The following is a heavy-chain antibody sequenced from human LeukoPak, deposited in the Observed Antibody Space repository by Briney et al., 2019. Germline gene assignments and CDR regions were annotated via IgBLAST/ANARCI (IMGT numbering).Heavy chain of an antibody. CDR3: ARDRGAYCGGDCYLGFDY. CDR2: IAGSSGYI. J-gene: IGHJ4*01. D-gene: IGHD2-21*02. CDR1: GFTFSSYT. Sequence: PGGSLRLSCAASGFTFSSYTMNWVRQAPGKGLEWVSSIAGSSGYISYADSVKGRFTISRDNAKKSLYPQMTSLTAEDTAVYYCARDRGAYCGGDCYLGFDYWGRGTLVTVSS. V-gene: IGHV3-21*01.